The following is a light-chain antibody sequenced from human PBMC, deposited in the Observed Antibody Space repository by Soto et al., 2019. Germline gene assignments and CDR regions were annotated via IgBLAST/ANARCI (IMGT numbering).Light chain of an antibody. J-gene: IGKJ5*01. CDR2: GAS. CDR1: QTVNSDY. V-gene: IGKV3-20*01. CDR3: QQYGTSLSIT. Sequence: VVLTQSPGTLSLSPGERSTLSFMSSQTVNSDYLAWYQQKPGQARRLLIYGASSRASGIPDRFSGSGSGTDFTLTIRRLEPEDFAVYYCQQYGTSLSITFGQGTRLEIK.